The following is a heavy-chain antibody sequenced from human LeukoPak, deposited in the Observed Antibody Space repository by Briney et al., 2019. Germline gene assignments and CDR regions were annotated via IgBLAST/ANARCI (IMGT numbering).Heavy chain of an antibody. J-gene: IGHJ5*02. V-gene: IGHV4-59*11. D-gene: IGHD3-10*01. CDR2: IYYSGST. CDR3: ARGGGSRYYCSGSLNWFDP. Sequence: SETLSLTCTVSGGSISSHYWGWIRQPPGKGLEWIGYIYYSGSTNYNPSLKSRVTISVDTSKNQFSLKLSSVTAADTAVYYCARGGGSRYYCSGSLNWFDPWGQGTLVTVSS. CDR1: GGSISSHY.